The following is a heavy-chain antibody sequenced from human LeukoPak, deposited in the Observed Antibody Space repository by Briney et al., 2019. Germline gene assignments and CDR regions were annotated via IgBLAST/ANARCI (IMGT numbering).Heavy chain of an antibody. CDR1: GLTFSNYW. CDR3: ARHGRHNFDY. V-gene: IGHV3-7*01. Sequence: GGSLRLSCAASGLTFSNYWMSWVRQAPGKGLEWVANIKEDGSEKYYGDSVRGRFTISRDNAKSSLNLQMSSLRAGDTAVYYCARHGRHNFDYWGQGTLVTVSS. CDR2: IKEDGSEK. J-gene: IGHJ4*02. D-gene: IGHD5-24*01.